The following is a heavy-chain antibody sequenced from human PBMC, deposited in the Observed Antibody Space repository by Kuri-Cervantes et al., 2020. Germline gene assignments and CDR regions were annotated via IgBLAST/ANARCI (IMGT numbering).Heavy chain of an antibody. CDR3: ARSGGSV. D-gene: IGHD3-10*01. Sequence: GGSLRLSCAASGFTFSNYWMHWVRQAPGKGLVWVARITNDGSSNYIGYADSVKGRFTISRDNAENSLYLQMNRLRVEDTAVYYCARSGGSVWGQGTLVTVSS. CDR2: ITNDGSSNYI. J-gene: IGHJ4*02. V-gene: IGHV3-74*01. CDR1: GFTFSNYW.